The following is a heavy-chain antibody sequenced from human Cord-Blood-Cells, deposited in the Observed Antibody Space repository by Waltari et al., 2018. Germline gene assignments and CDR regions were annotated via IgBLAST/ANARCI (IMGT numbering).Heavy chain of an antibody. Sequence: QVQLQQWGAGLLKPSETLSLTCAVYGGSFSGSSWSWLRQPPGKGLEWIGEINHSGSTNYNPSLKSRVTISVDTSKNQFSLKLSSVTAADTAVYYCASGEGSGSYFDPWGQGTLVTVSS. CDR1: GGSFSGSS. J-gene: IGHJ5*02. CDR2: INHSGST. V-gene: IGHV4-34*01. D-gene: IGHD3-10*01. CDR3: ASGEGSGSYFDP.